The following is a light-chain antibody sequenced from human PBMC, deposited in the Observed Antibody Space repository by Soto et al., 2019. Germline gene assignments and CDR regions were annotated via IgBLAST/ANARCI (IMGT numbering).Light chain of an antibody. J-gene: IGLJ2*01. CDR1: SGSIGSNY. CDR2: EDN. CDR3: QSYDGSNHVV. V-gene: IGLV6-57*04. Sequence: NFMLTQPHSVSESPGKTVTISCTRSSGSIGSNYGQWYQQRPGSAPTTVIYEDNQRPSGVPDRFSGSIDISFNSVSLTVSGLKTGDEADNYCQSYDGSNHVVFGGGTKLTVL.